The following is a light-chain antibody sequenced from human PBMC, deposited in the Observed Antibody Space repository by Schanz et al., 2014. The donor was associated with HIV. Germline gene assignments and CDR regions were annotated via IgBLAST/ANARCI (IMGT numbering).Light chain of an antibody. J-gene: IGKJ1*01. CDR1: QGISSY. CDR3: QQSYGTPRT. V-gene: IGKV1-39*01. Sequence: DIQMTQFPSTLSASVGDRVTITCRASQGISSYLAWYQQKPGKAPKLLIYAASTLQSGVPSRFSGSGSGTDFALTISSLQPEDFATYYCQQSYGTPRTFGQGTKVEIK. CDR2: AAS.